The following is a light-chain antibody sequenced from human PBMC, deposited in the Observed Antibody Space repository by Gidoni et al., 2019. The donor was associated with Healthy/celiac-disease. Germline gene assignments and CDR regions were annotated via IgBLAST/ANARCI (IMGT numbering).Light chain of an antibody. CDR1: QSVSSN. V-gene: IGKV3-15*01. CDR3: QQYNNWPPYT. Sequence: ETVMTQSPATLSVSPGERAALSCRASQSVSSNLARYQQKSGQAPRLLIYGASTRATGIPARCSGSGSGTEFTLTISSLQSEDFAVYYCQQYNNWPPYTFGQGTKLEIK. J-gene: IGKJ2*01. CDR2: GAS.